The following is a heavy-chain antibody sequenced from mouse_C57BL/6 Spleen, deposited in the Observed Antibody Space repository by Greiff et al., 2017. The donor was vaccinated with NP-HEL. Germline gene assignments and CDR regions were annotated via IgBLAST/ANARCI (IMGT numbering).Heavy chain of an antibody. CDR1: GYTFTSYW. CDR3: ASYYGNYVGYFDY. D-gene: IGHD2-1*01. Sequence: QVQLQQSGAELVKPGASVKMSCKASGYTFTSYWITWVKQRPGQGLEWIGDIYPGSGSTNYNEKFKSKATLTVDTSSSTAYMQLSSLTSEDSAVYYCASYYGNYVGYFDYWGQGTTLTVSS. CDR2: IYPGSGST. V-gene: IGHV1-55*01. J-gene: IGHJ2*01.